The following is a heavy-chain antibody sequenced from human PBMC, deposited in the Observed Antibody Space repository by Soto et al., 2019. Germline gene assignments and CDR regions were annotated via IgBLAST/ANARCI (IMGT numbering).Heavy chain of an antibody. CDR3: ASEWYDILTGYYTDYYYYYGMDV. V-gene: IGHV1-69*13. Sequence: SVKVSCKASGGTFSSYAISWVRQAPGQGLEWMGGIIPIFGTANYAQKFQGRVTITADESTSTAYMELSSLRSEDTAVYYCASEWYDILTGYYTDYYYYYGMDVWGQGTTVTVSS. CDR1: GGTFSSYA. D-gene: IGHD3-9*01. CDR2: IIPIFGTA. J-gene: IGHJ6*02.